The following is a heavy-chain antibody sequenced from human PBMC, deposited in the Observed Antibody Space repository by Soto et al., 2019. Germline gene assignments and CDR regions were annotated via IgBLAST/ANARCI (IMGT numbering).Heavy chain of an antibody. J-gene: IGHJ4*02. CDR2: VHYSGAT. CDR3: ARGWVLKYYFDS. CDR1: GGSISSYY. V-gene: IGHV4-59*01. Sequence: SETLSLTCTVSGGSISSYYWSWIRQPPGKGLEWLGYVHYSGATNYNPSLKSRVTISIDTSKNQFSLRLSSVTAADTAVYYCARGWVLKYYFDSWGQGTLVTVSS. D-gene: IGHD6-19*01.